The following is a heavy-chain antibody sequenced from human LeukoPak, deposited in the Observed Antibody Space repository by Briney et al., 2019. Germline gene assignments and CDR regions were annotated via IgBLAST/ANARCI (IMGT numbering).Heavy chain of an antibody. CDR2: IHHSGRT. D-gene: IGHD1-1*01. J-gene: IGHJ4*02. Sequence: TSETLSLTCTVSGYPITSAYYWDWIRQPPGKGLEWLGSIHHSGRTYYNPSLKSRVTISVDTSKNQFSLKLTSVTAADTAVVYCARGYNIDSWGQGTLVTVSS. CDR3: ARGYNIDS. V-gene: IGHV4-38-2*02. CDR1: GYPITSAYY.